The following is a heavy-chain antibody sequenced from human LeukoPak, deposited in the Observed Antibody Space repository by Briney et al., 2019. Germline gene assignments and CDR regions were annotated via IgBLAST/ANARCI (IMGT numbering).Heavy chain of an antibody. J-gene: IGHJ4*02. Sequence: GASVKVSCKASGGTFSSYAISWVRQAPGQGLEWMGGIIPIFGTANYAQKFQGRVTITADESTSTAYMELSSLRSEDTAVYYCAREWYGDYYYFDYWGQGTLVTVSS. D-gene: IGHD4-17*01. V-gene: IGHV1-69*13. CDR2: IIPIFGTA. CDR3: AREWYGDYYYFDY. CDR1: GGTFSSYA.